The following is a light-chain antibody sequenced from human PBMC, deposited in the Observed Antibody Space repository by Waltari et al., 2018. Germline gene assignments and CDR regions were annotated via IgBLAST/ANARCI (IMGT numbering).Light chain of an antibody. V-gene: IGKV3-15*01. CDR3: QQYHNWPRGM. CDR1: QSIGSH. J-gene: IGKJ1*01. CDR2: GAP. Sequence: EIVMTQSPVTLSVSPGERVTLSCRASQSIGSHLAWYQQKPGQPPRLLIYGAPTRASGIPARFSGSGSETDFTLTISSLQSEDSALYYCQQYHNWPRGMFGQGTKVEFK.